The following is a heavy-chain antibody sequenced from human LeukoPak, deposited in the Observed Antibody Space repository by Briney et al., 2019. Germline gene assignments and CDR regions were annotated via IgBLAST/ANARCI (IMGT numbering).Heavy chain of an antibody. Sequence: PGGSLRLSCAASRFTFSDYYMSWIRQAPGKGLEWLSYIRSSGNTISYADSVKGRFTISRDNAKNSLYLQMNSLRAEDTAVYYCARLVGRGFFDYWGQGTLVTVSS. V-gene: IGHV3-11*01. CDR2: IRSSGNTI. D-gene: IGHD2-15*01. CDR3: ARLVGRGFFDY. CDR1: RFTFSDYY. J-gene: IGHJ4*02.